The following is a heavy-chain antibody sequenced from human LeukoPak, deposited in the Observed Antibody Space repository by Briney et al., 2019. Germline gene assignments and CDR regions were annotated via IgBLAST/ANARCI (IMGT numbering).Heavy chain of an antibody. V-gene: IGHV3-7*03. CDR3: AKEGRSLQTY. J-gene: IGHJ4*02. CDR2: IKEDETET. CDR1: GFMFSSNW. Sequence: GGSLRLSCAASGFMFSSNWMSWVRLAPGKGLEWVANIKEDETETYYVDSVKGRFTISRDNAKNSLYLQMNSLRVEDTAVYYCAKEGRSLQTYWGQGTLVTVSS. D-gene: IGHD5-24*01.